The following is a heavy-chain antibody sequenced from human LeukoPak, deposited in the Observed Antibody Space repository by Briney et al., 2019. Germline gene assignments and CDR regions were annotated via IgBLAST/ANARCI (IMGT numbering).Heavy chain of an antibody. CDR1: GFTFSSYW. Sequence: GGSLRLSCAASGFTFSSYWMSWVRQAPGKGLEWVANIKQDGSEKYYVDSVKGRFTISRDNAKNSLYLQMNSLRAEDTAVYYCARVGVLAARLWGRGLEGYFDYWGQGTLVTVSS. CDR3: ARVGVLAARLWGRGLEGYFDY. CDR2: IKQDGSEK. V-gene: IGHV3-7*01. D-gene: IGHD6-6*01. J-gene: IGHJ4*02.